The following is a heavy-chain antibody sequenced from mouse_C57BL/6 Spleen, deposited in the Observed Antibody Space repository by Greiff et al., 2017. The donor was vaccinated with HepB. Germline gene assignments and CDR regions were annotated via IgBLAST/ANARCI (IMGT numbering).Heavy chain of an antibody. D-gene: IGHD1-1*01. CDR2: IYPGDGDT. Sequence: QVQLKESGPELVKPGASVKISCKASGYAFSSSWMNWVKQRPGKGLEWIGRIYPGDGDTNYNGKFKGKATLTADKSSSTAYMQLSSLTSEDSAVYFCARMIDYYGSGDFDVWGTGTTVTVSS. CDR1: GYAFSSSW. V-gene: IGHV1-82*01. J-gene: IGHJ1*03. CDR3: ARMIDYYGSGDFDV.